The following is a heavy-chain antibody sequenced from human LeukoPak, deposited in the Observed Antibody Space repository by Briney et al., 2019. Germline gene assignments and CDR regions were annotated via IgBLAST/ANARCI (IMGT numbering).Heavy chain of an antibody. J-gene: IGHJ4*02. V-gene: IGHV3-21*01. Sequence: GGSLRLSCAASGFTLSSYSMNWVRQAPGKGLEWFSSISSSSSYIYYADSVKGRFTISRDNAKNSLYLQMNSLRAEDTAVYYCARGGLGYSYSNYWGQGTLVTVSS. CDR1: GFTLSSYS. D-gene: IGHD5-18*01. CDR3: ARGGLGYSYSNY. CDR2: ISSSSSYI.